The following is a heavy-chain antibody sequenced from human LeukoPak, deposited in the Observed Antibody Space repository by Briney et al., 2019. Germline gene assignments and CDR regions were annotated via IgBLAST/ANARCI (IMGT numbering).Heavy chain of an antibody. D-gene: IGHD5-12*01. CDR2: ISPGSDYT. CDR1: GFTFSSYS. Sequence: GGSLRLSCAASGFTFSSYSMNWIRQAPGKGLEWVSYISPGSDYTNYADSVKGRFTISRDNAKNSLYLQMNSLRAEDTAVYFCARSGYSGYDPDYRGQGTLVTVSS. J-gene: IGHJ4*02. CDR3: ARSGYSGYDPDY. V-gene: IGHV3-21*05.